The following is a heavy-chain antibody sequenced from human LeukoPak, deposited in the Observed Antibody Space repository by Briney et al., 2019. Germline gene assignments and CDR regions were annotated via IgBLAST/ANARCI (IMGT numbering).Heavy chain of an antibody. D-gene: IGHD3-3*01. CDR3: ARLANYDFWSGYYNNFDY. CDR2: IIPIFGTA. J-gene: IGHJ4*02. CDR1: GGTFSSYA. Sequence: SVKVSCKASGGTFSSYAISWVRQAPGQGLEWMGGIIPIFGTANYAQKFQGRVTITADESTGTAYMELSSLRSEDTAVYYCARLANYDFWSGYYNNFDYWGQGTLVTVSS. V-gene: IGHV1-69*01.